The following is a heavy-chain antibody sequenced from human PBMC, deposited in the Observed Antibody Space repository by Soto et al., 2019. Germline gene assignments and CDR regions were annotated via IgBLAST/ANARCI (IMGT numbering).Heavy chain of an antibody. CDR3: ARHEGLKGEYSGMDV. CDR1: GYSFSTYW. Sequence: GESLKISCKGSGYSFSTYWITWVRQMPGKGLEWMGRIDPSDSYTNYRPSFQGHVTISADKSISTAYLQWSSLKASDTAMYYCARHEGLKGEYSGMDVWGQGTTVTSP. V-gene: IGHV5-10-1*01. J-gene: IGHJ6*02. D-gene: IGHD3-16*01. CDR2: IDPSDSYT.